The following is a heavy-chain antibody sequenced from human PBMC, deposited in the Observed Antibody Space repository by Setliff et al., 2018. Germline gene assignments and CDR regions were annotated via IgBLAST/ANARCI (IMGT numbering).Heavy chain of an antibody. V-gene: IGHV3-48*04. J-gene: IGHJ4*02. D-gene: IGHD1-26*01. Sequence: PGGSLRLSCAASGFTLNNYAMSWVRQAPGKGLEWVSIISASGGTIYYADSVKGRFTISRDNAKNSVYLQMNSLRAEDTAVYYCASANTTGYYYFDYWGQGTLVTVSS. CDR3: ASANTTGYYYFDY. CDR2: ISASGGTI. CDR1: GFTLNNYA.